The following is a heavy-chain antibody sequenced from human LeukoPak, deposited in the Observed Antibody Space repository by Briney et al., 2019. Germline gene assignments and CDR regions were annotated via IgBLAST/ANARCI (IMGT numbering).Heavy chain of an antibody. D-gene: IGHD6-19*01. Sequence: ASVKVSCKASGGTFSSYAISWVRQAPGQGLEWMRGIIPIFGTANYAQKFQGRVTITADESTSTAYMELSSLRSEDTAVYYCARAAAVAGTGPFDYWGQGTLVTVSS. CDR2: IIPIFGTA. CDR1: GGTFSSYA. CDR3: ARAAAVAGTGPFDY. V-gene: IGHV1-69*01. J-gene: IGHJ4*02.